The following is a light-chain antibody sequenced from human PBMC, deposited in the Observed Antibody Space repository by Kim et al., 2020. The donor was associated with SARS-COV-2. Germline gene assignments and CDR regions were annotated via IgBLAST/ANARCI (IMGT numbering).Light chain of an antibody. V-gene: IGLV3-21*04. Sequence: SYELTQTPSVSVAPGKTARITCGGSNIGSKSVHWYQQKPGQAPVLVMFYDSDRPSGIPERFSGSNSGNTATLTISRVEAGDEADFYCQVWDSDSEHVVFGGGTKLTVL. CDR1: NIGSKS. J-gene: IGLJ2*01. CDR2: YDS. CDR3: QVWDSDSEHVV.